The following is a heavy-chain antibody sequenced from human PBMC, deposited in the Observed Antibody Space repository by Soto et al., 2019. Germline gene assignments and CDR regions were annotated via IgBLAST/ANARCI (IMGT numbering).Heavy chain of an antibody. CDR1: GYTFANYA. CDR3: ARVLSGWGLINGHFGVNV. Sequence: QVRLVQSGTEVKKPGASVMVSCKASGYTFANYAIHWVRQAPGQDFEWMGWINAGNGNTRNSQKFQGRVTFTRDTSATTAHMEVGSLRFEDTAVYYCARVLSGWGLINGHFGVNVWGQGTTVIVSS. D-gene: IGHD3-16*01. CDR2: INAGNGNT. V-gene: IGHV1-3*01. J-gene: IGHJ6*02.